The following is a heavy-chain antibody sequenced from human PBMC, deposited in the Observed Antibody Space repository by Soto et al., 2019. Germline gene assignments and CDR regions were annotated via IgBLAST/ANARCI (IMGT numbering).Heavy chain of an antibody. J-gene: IGHJ4*02. Sequence: QVQLQQWGAGLLKPSETLSLTCAVSGGSFSGYSWSWIRQPPGKGLEWIGEITHNGGTNYNPSLKSRVVISVDTYKKQLSLNLSSVTASETAVYYCARGPYSGSHSAYWGKGTLVTVSS. V-gene: IGHV4-34*01. CDR2: ITHNGGT. CDR1: GGSFSGYS. D-gene: IGHD1-26*01. CDR3: ARGPYSGSHSAY.